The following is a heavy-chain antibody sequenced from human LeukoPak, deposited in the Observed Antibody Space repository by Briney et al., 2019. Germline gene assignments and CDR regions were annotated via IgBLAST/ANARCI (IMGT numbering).Heavy chain of an antibody. Sequence: PSETLSLTCAVYGGYLSGYYWSWIRQPPGKGLEWIGEINHSGSTNYNPSLKSRVTISVDTSKNQFSLKLSSVTAADTAVYYCASYRLDGDSSGYYWSFDYWGQGTLVTVSS. D-gene: IGHD3-22*01. J-gene: IGHJ4*02. CDR2: INHSGST. CDR1: GGYLSGYY. V-gene: IGHV4-34*01. CDR3: ASYRLDGDSSGYYWSFDY.